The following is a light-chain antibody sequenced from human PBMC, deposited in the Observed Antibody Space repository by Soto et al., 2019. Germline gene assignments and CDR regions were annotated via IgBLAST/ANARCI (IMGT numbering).Light chain of an antibody. Sequence: QSALTQPPSASGSPGQSVTISCTGTSSDVGGYNYVSWYQQHPGKAPKLMIYEVSKRPSGVPDRFSGSKSGNTASLTVSGLQAEDEADYYCQVWDNSSDPPVVFGGGTKLTVL. CDR1: SSDVGGYNY. CDR3: QVWDNSSDPPVV. V-gene: IGLV2-8*01. J-gene: IGLJ2*01. CDR2: EVS.